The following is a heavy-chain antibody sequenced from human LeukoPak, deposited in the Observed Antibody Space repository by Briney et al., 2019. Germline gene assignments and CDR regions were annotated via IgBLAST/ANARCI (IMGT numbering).Heavy chain of an antibody. CDR3: ARGPADVDIVATKGADY. D-gene: IGHD5-12*01. CDR2: INHSGST. V-gene: IGHV4-34*01. CDR1: GGSFSGYY. J-gene: IGHJ4*02. Sequence: PSETLSLTCAVYGGSFSGYYWSWIRQPPGKGVEWIGEINHSGSTNYNPSLKRRVTISVDTSKNHFSLKLSSVTAADTAVYYCARGPADVDIVATKGADYWGQGTLVTVSS.